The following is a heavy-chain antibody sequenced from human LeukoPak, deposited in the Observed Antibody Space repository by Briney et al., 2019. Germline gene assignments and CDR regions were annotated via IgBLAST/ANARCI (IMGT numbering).Heavy chain of an antibody. CDR2: IYSSGST. D-gene: IGHD6-13*01. CDR1: GGSISSYY. V-gene: IGHV4-4*07. Sequence: SETLSLTCTVSGGSISSYYWSWIRQPAGKGLEWIGRIYSSGSTNYSPSLKSRVTMSVDTSKNQFSLELSSVTAADTAVYYCARAGLDSSSWLRFGYWGQGTLVTVAS. J-gene: IGHJ4*02. CDR3: ARAGLDSSSWLRFGY.